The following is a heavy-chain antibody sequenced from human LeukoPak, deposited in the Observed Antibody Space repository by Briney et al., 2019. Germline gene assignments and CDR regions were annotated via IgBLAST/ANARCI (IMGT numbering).Heavy chain of an antibody. CDR3: VKSSRDGYSYDY. Sequence: GRSLRLSCAASEFSFSTYAMSWVSQDPGKGQERVSAISGSGAGIYYADSVKGRFTISRDNSKNTLYLQMNSLKVEDTAVYYCVKSSRDGYSYDYWGQGTLVTVSS. CDR1: EFSFSTYA. CDR2: ISGSGAGI. D-gene: IGHD5-24*01. V-gene: IGHV3-23*01. J-gene: IGHJ4*02.